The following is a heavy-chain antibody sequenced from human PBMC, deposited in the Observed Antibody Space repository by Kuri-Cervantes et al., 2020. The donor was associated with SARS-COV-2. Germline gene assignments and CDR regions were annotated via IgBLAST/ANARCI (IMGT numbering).Heavy chain of an antibody. V-gene: IGHV3-15*01. CDR3: ARRGTTVTTYYYYYMDV. Sequence: GGSLRLSGAASGFTFSNAWMSWVRQAPGKGLEWVGRIKSKTDGGTTDYAAPVKGRFTISRDHSKNTLYLQMNSLTTEDTAAYYCARRGTTVTTYYYYYMDVWGKGTTVTVSS. CDR2: IKSKTDGGTT. CDR1: GFTFSNAW. J-gene: IGHJ6*03. D-gene: IGHD4-17*01.